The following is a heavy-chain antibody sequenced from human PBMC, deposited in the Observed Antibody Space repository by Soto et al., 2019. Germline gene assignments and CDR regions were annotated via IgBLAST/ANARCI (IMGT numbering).Heavy chain of an antibody. V-gene: IGHV1-18*01. CDR1: GYSFTRYG. J-gene: IGHJ6*02. CDR2: ISGYNGNT. CDR3: GRYAIFGADISSKYNYGVDV. D-gene: IGHD3-3*01. Sequence: ASVKVSCKASGYSFTRYGLTWVRQARGQGLEWMGWISGYNGNTNYAQKVQGRVTMTTDKSTNTAYMEVRSLRSDDTAVYFCGRYAIFGADISSKYNYGVDVWGQGTTITVSS.